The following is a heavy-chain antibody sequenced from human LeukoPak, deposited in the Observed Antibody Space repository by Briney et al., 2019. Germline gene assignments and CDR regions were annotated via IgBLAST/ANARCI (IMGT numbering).Heavy chain of an antibody. V-gene: IGHV3-11*01. CDR3: ARVFEDSSGWYIDY. Sequence: PRGSLRLSCAASGFTFSDYYMSWIRQAPGKGLEWVSYISSSGSTIYYADSVKGRFTISRDNAKNSLYLQMNSLRAEDTAVYYCARVFEDSSGWYIDYWGQGTLVTVSS. D-gene: IGHD6-19*01. CDR2: ISSSGSTI. J-gene: IGHJ4*02. CDR1: GFTFSDYY.